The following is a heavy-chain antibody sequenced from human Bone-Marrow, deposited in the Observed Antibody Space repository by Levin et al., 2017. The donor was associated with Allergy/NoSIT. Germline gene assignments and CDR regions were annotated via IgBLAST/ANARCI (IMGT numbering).Heavy chain of an antibody. Sequence: GASVKVSCEASGYSFSYHWIAWVRQMPGKGLEWMGIIYPGDSDTRYSPSFQGQVTISADKSISTAYLQWNSVKASDTATYFCARRGTVTASAMDVWGQGTTVTVSS. CDR2: IYPGDSDT. J-gene: IGHJ6*02. V-gene: IGHV5-51*01. CDR1: GYSFSYHW. CDR3: ARRGTVTASAMDV. D-gene: IGHD4-11*01.